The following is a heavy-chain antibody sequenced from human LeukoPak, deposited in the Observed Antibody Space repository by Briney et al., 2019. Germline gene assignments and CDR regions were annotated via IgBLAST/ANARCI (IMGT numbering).Heavy chain of an antibody. CDR2: IFSNDEK. J-gene: IGHJ3*02. V-gene: IGHV2-26*01. D-gene: IGHD3-10*01. CDR1: GGSISSYYW. Sequence: ETLSLTCTVSGGSISSYYWSWIRQPPGKALEWLAHIFSNDEKSYSTSLKSRLTISKDTSKSQVVLTMTNMDPVDTATYYCARIGPLWFGELPHDAFDIWGQGTMVTVSS. CDR3: ARIGPLWFGELPHDAFDI.